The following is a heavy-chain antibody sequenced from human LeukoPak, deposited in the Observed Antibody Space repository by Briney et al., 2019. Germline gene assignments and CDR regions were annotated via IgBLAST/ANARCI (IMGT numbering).Heavy chain of an antibody. V-gene: IGHV3-13*01. J-gene: IGHJ4*02. CDR1: GFTFTNYG. Sequence: PGGSLRLSCAASGFTFTNYGMHWVRQALGKGLEWVSGIGTAGDTYYPGSVTGRFTISRENAKKTMYLQMNSLRAGDTAVYYCVRLSPYDSSGYYYDYWGQGTLVTVSS. CDR3: VRLSPYDSSGYYYDY. CDR2: IGTAGDT. D-gene: IGHD3-22*01.